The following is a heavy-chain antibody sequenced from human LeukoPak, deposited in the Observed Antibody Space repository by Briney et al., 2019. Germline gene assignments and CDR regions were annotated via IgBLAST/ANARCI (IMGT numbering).Heavy chain of an antibody. J-gene: IGHJ3*02. D-gene: IGHD3-3*01. CDR1: GFPFISYP. CDR2: ISYDGSNK. CDR3: ARPGSYYDFWSGYWI. Sequence: GGPLNPPFPASGFPFISYPMHGSRRPPGKGLEGGAVISYDGSNKYYADSVKGRFTISRDNSKNTLYLQMNSLRAEDTAVYYCARPGSYYDFWSGYWIWGQGTMVTVSS. V-gene: IGHV3-30-3*01.